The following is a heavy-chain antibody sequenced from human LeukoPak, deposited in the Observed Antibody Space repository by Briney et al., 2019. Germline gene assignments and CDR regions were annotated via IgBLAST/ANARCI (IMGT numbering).Heavy chain of an antibody. CDR1: GYSIAHGFF. Sequence: SETLSLTCTVSGYSIAHGFFWAWIRQPPGGGLEWIGSLYHSGTTYYNTSLKSRISTPVDTSKNQFSLKLRLVTAADTAVYCARVEVPRDINDWYFDLWGRGTLVTVSS. J-gene: IGHJ2*01. CDR3: ARVEVPRDINDWYFDL. V-gene: IGHV4-38-2*02. D-gene: IGHD2-15*01. CDR2: LYHSGTT.